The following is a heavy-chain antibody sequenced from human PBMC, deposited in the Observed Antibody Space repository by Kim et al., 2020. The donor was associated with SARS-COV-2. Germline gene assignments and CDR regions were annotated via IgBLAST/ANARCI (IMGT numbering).Heavy chain of an antibody. V-gene: IGHV3-33*08. J-gene: IGHJ4*02. D-gene: IGHD1-1*01. CDR2: IWYDGTDK. CDR3: ARGASTEGKLPEY. Sequence: GGSLRLSCAASGFTFSSYAMHWVRQAPGKGLEWVAIIWYDGTDKYYVDSVKGRFTISRDNSKNTVDLQMNSLRVEDTAVYKCARGASTEGKLPEYWGQGTLVTVSS. CDR1: GFTFSSYA.